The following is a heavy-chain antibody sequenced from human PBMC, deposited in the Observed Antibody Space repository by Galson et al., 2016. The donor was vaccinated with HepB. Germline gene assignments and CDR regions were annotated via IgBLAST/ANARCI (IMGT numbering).Heavy chain of an antibody. CDR3: AQFRMDSFYYYYAMDV. CDR2: ISDRGVST. Sequence: SLRLSCAASGLTFSSNGMTWVRQAPGKGLEWVAAISDRGVSTYYADSVKGRFTISRDNSKSTLYLQMNSLRAEDTALYFCAQFRMDSFYYYYAMDVWGQGTTVTVAS. CDR1: GLTFSSNG. J-gene: IGHJ6*02. V-gene: IGHV3-23*01. D-gene: IGHD3/OR15-3a*01.